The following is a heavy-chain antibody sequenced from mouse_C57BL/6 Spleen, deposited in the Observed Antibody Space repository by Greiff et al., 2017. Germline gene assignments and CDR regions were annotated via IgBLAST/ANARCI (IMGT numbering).Heavy chain of an antibody. CDR1: GFTFSSYG. J-gene: IGHJ2*01. CDR2: ISSGGSYT. Sequence: EVKLVESGGDLVKPGGSLKLSCAASGFTFSSYGMSWVRQTPDKRLEWVATISSGGSYTYYTDSVTGRFTISRDNAKNTLYLQMSSLKSEDTAMYYCAKHGTASYYCDYWGQGTTLTVSS. CDR3: AKHGTASYYCDY. D-gene: IGHD4-1*01. V-gene: IGHV5-6*02.